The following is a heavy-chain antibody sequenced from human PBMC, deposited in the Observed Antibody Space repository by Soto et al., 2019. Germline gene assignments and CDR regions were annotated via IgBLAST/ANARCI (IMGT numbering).Heavy chain of an antibody. CDR2: ISSSSSYI. Sequence: GGSLRLSCAASGFTFSSYSMNWVRQAPGKGLEWVSSISSSSSYIYYADSVKGRFTISRDNAKNSLYLQMNSLRAEDTAVYYCARDRPIRGYSGYDYPGYYYYYMDVWGKGTTVTVSS. V-gene: IGHV3-21*01. CDR3: ARDRPIRGYSGYDYPGYYYYYMDV. CDR1: GFTFSSYS. J-gene: IGHJ6*03. D-gene: IGHD5-12*01.